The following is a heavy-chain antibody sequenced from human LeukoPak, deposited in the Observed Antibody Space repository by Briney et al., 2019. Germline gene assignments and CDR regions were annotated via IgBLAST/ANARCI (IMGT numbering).Heavy chain of an antibody. CDR2: ITISGHTK. Sequence: GGSLRLSCVASGFDLNTYEMNWGRQAPGKGLEWIADITISGHTKNYADSVKGRFTISRDNAGTSLYLQMNSLRVEDTGVYYCARGDPHADLWGQGTLVTVSS. V-gene: IGHV3-48*03. CDR3: ARGDPHADL. J-gene: IGHJ5*02. CDR1: GFDLNTYE.